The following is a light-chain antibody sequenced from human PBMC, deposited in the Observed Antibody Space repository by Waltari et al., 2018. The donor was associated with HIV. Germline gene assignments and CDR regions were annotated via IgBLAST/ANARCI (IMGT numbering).Light chain of an antibody. CDR2: LGS. J-gene: IGKJ4*01. V-gene: IGKV2-28*01. CDR1: QSLHDNDGYNY. Sequence: DIVMTQSPVSLPVTPGAPASIPCRSSQSLHDNDGYNYLNWYVQRPGQSPQLLIYLGSNRPSGVSEKFSGSGLGSEFTLKISRVEAEDVGVYYCMQALQNPLTFGGGTKVEI. CDR3: MQALQNPLT.